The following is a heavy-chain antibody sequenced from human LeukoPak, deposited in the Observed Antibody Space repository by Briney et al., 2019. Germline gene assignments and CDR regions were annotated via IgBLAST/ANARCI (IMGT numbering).Heavy chain of an antibody. D-gene: IGHD2-15*01. V-gene: IGHV4-34*01. CDR1: GGSFSSYY. CDR3: ARDHCSGGSCYPGGFDP. CDR2: INHSGST. J-gene: IGHJ5*02. Sequence: SETLSLTCAVYGGSFSSYYWSWIRQPPGKGLEWIGEINHSGSTNYNPSLKSRVTISVDTSKNQFSLKLSSVTAADTAVYYCARDHCSGGSCYPGGFDPWGQGTLVTVSS.